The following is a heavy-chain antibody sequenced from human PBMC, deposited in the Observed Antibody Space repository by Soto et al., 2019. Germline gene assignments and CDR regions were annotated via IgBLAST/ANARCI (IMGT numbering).Heavy chain of an antibody. CDR2: IGSGGGSI. V-gene: IGHV3-11*01. CDR3: ARRRDFLDY. J-gene: IGHJ4*02. CDR1: GFTFSDYY. D-gene: IGHD3-3*01. Sequence: PGGSLRLSCAASGFTFSDYYMTWIRQAPGKGLEWVPYIGSGGGSIYYADTVKGRFTISSDNAKSSLNLQMNNLRTEDTAVYYCARRRDFLDYWGQGTLVTVSS.